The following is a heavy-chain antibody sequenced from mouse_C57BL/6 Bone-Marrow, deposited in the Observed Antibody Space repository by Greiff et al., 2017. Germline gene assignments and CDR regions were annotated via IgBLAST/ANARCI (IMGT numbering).Heavy chain of an antibody. Sequence: QVHVKQSGAELVKPGASVKLSCKASGYTFTEYTIHWVKQRSGQGLEWIGWFYPGSGSIKYNEKFKDKVTLTADKSSSTVYMELSRLTSEDSAVYFCARHEDYYGSSSAMDYWGQGTSVTVSS. CDR1: GYTFTEYT. V-gene: IGHV1-62-2*01. D-gene: IGHD1-1*01. J-gene: IGHJ4*01. CDR3: ARHEDYYGSSSAMDY. CDR2: FYPGSGSI.